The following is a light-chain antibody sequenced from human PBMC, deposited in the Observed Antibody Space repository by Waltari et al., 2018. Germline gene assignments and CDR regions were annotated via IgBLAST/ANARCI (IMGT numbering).Light chain of an antibody. CDR3: QSYDRSLSASV. J-gene: IGLJ3*02. Sequence: QSVLTQPPSVSGAPGQRVTFSCTGRTSNIGAGFGVHWYQPLPGTAPKLLIFDNSVRPAGVPDRFSGSKSGTSASLAITGLQAEDEADYYCQSYDRSLSASVFGGGTKLTVL. CDR2: DNS. V-gene: IGLV1-40*01. CDR1: TSNIGAGFG.